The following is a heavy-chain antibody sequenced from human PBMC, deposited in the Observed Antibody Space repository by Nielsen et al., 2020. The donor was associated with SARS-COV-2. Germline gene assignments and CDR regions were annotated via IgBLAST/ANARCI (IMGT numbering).Heavy chain of an antibody. D-gene: IGHD6-19*01. CDR2: INAGNGNT. CDR3: ARITPSSGWDY. J-gene: IGHJ4*02. Sequence: SVNVSCKTSGYTFTSFAIHWVRQAPGQSLEWMGWINAGNGNTKYSQKFQGRVTMTRDTSANTAYMELSSLSSEDTAVYYCARITPSSGWDYWGQGTLVTVSS. CDR1: GYTFTSFA. V-gene: IGHV1-3*01.